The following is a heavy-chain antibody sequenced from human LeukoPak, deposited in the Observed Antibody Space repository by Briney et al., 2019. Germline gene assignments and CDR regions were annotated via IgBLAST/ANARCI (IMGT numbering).Heavy chain of an antibody. D-gene: IGHD4-17*01. CDR2: ISGSGGST. Sequence: GGSLRLSCAASGLTFIIDGMSWVRQAPGEGLEWVSVISGSGGSTYYADSVKGRFTISRDNSKNTLFLQMNSLRTEDTAVYYCARMETTVSTAFNYWGQGTLVTVSS. CDR1: GLTFIIDG. J-gene: IGHJ4*02. V-gene: IGHV3-23*01. CDR3: ARMETTVSTAFNY.